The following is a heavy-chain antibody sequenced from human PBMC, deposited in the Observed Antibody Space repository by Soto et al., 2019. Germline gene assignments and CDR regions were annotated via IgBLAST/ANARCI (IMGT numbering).Heavy chain of an antibody. D-gene: IGHD4-17*01. V-gene: IGHV3-30*18. CDR2: ISYDGSNK. J-gene: IGHJ6*03. CDR1: GFTFNSYA. Sequence: GGSLRLSCAASGFTFNSYAMHWVRQAPGKGLEWVAVISYDGSNKYYADSVKGRFTISRDNSKNTLYLQMNSLRAEDTAVYYCAKAFRPYGDYAYFSYYMDVWGKGTTVTVSS. CDR3: AKAFRPYGDYAYFSYYMDV.